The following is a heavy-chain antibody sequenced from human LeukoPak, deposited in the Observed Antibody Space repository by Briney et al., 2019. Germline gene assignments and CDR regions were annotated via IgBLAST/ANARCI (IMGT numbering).Heavy chain of an antibody. Sequence: ASVKVSCKASGYTFTSYYMHWVRQAPGQGLEWMGIINPSGGSTSYAQKFQGRVTMTRDMSTSTVYMELSSLGSEDTAVYYCAREGGGLPCDYWGQGTLVTVSS. J-gene: IGHJ4*02. CDR2: INPSGGST. D-gene: IGHD2-15*01. CDR1: GYTFTSYY. CDR3: AREGGGLPCDY. V-gene: IGHV1-46*01.